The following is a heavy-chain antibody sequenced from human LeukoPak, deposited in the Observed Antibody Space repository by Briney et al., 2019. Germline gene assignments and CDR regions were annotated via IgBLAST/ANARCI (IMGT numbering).Heavy chain of an antibody. CDR3: ARSGSSWPRQANWFDP. CDR1: GFTFSSYV. CDR2: ISYDGSTK. D-gene: IGHD6-13*01. V-gene: IGHV3-30-3*01. J-gene: IGHJ5*02. Sequence: PGRSLRLSCAASGFTFSSYVMHWVRQAPGKGLEWVAVISYDGSTKYSSDSVKGRFTISRDNPKNTLYLQMNSLRPEDTAVYYCARSGSSWPRQANWFDPWGQGTLVTVSS.